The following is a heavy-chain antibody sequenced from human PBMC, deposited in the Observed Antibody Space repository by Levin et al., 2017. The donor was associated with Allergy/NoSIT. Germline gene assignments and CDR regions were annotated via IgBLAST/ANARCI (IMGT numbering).Heavy chain of an antibody. CDR3: VRQSGGAYCSSTSCYKDY. V-gene: IGHV5-51*01. Sequence: GESLKISCKGSGYSFTSYWIGWVRQMPGKGLEWMGIIYPGDSDTRYSPSFQGQVTISADKSISTAYLQWSSLKASDTAMYYCVRQSGGAYCSSTSCYKDYWGQGTLVTVSS. D-gene: IGHD2-2*02. CDR2: IYPGDSDT. CDR1: GYSFTSYW. J-gene: IGHJ4*02.